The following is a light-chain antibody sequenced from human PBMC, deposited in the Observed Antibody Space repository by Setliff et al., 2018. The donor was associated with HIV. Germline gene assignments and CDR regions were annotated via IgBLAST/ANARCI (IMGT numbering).Light chain of an antibody. Sequence: QSALTQPASVSGSPGQSITISCTGSSSDVGNYDLVSWYQQHPGKAPKLMIYEVSERPSGVSNRFSGSKSGNTASLTISGLLAEDEADYYCSSYTSSFTYVFGTGTKVTVL. CDR2: EVS. CDR3: SSYTSSFTYV. CDR1: SSDVGNYDL. J-gene: IGLJ1*01. V-gene: IGLV2-14*02.